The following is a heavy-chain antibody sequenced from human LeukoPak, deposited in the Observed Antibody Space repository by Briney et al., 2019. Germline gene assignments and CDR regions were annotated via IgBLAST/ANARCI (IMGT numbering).Heavy chain of an antibody. CDR2: ISYDGSNK. D-gene: IGHD3-9*01. J-gene: IGHJ4*02. CDR1: GFTFSSYG. V-gene: IGHV3-30*18. Sequence: PGGSLRLSCAASGFTFSSYGMHWVRQAPGKGLEWVAVISYDGSNKYYADSVKGRFTISRDNSKNTLYLQMNSLRAEDTAVYYCAKYRRRYFDWSPFDYWGQGTLVTVSS. CDR3: AKYRRRYFDWSPFDY.